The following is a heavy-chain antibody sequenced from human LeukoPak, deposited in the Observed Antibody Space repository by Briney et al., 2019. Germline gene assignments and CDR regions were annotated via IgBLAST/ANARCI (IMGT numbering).Heavy chain of an antibody. CDR3: AKDKGWGYSTYDYYGMDV. Sequence: GGSLRLSCAASGFTFSNYATSWVRQAPGKGLEWVSGISGSGGSTYYADPVKGRFAISRGNSKNTLYLQMNSLRAEDTAVYYCAKDKGWGYSTYDYYGMDVWGQGTTVTVSS. V-gene: IGHV3-23*01. J-gene: IGHJ6*02. CDR1: GFTFSNYA. D-gene: IGHD1-26*01. CDR2: ISGSGGST.